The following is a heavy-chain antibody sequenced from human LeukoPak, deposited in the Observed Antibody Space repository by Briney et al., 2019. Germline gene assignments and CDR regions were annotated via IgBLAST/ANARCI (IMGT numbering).Heavy chain of an antibody. CDR2: INPNSGGT. J-gene: IGHJ3*02. Sequence: ASVKVSCKASGYTFTGYYMHWVRQAPGQGLEWMGWINPNSGGTNYAQKFQGWVTMTRDTSISTAYMELSRLRSDDTAVYYCARGQRPGYYYDSSGYPNDAFDIWGQGTMVTVSS. CDR3: ARGQRPGYYYDSSGYPNDAFDI. D-gene: IGHD3-22*01. V-gene: IGHV1-2*04. CDR1: GYTFTGYY.